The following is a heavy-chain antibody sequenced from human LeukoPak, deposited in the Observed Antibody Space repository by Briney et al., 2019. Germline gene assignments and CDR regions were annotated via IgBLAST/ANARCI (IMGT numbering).Heavy chain of an antibody. CDR1: GSSISSYY. J-gene: IGHJ3*02. D-gene: IGHD2-15*01. CDR2: IYYSGST. CDR3: ARSSRDCSGGSCYSSGAFDI. V-gene: IGHV4-59*01. Sequence: SETLSLTCTASGSSISSYYWSWIRQPPGKGLEWIGYIYYSGSTNYNPSLKSRVTISVDTSKNQFSLKLSSVTAADTAVYYCARSSRDCSGGSCYSSGAFDIWGQGTMVTVSS.